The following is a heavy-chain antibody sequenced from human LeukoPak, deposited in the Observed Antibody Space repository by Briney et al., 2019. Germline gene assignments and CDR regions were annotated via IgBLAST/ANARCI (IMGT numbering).Heavy chain of an antibody. CDR1: GFTFINYY. CDR2: IKASDGYT. V-gene: IGHV1-46*01. D-gene: IGHD3-16*02. J-gene: IGHJ4*02. CDR3: ARAVNQDFDY. Sequence: GASLEVSCKASGFTFINYYMHWVRQAPGQGLEWMGMIKASDGYTHYAQRFQGRVTMTRDTSTSTLYMELSSLRAEDTAVYYCARAVNQDFDYWGQGTLVTVSS.